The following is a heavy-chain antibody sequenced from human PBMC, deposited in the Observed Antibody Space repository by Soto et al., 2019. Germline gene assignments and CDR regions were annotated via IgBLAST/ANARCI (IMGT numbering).Heavy chain of an antibody. CDR3: SRGRRGGWLLPTYDADF. J-gene: IGHJ1*01. D-gene: IGHD3-22*01. V-gene: IGHV1-3*01. CDR2: INAGNGNT. Sequence: QRPEWMGWINAGNGNTKYSKKFQGRVTITRDTSASTAFMELSSLRSEDTGLYFFSRGRRGGWLLPTYDADFWGQGTLVSVSS.